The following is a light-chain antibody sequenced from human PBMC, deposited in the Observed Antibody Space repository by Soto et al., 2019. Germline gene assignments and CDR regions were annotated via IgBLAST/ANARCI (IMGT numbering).Light chain of an antibody. CDR3: CSYVGSDSSFV. CDR2: DVS. V-gene: IGLV2-11*01. J-gene: IGLJ1*01. CDR1: SNDVGGYNF. Sequence: SALTQPRSLSGSPGQSVTISCTGTSNDVGGYNFVSWYQQHPGKVPKLIIYDVSIRPSGVPDRFSASKSGITASLTISGLQAEDEADYYCCSYVGSDSSFVFASGTKVTVL.